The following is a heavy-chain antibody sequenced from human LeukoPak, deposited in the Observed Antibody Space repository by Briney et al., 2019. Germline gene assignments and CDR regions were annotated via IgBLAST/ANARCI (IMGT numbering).Heavy chain of an antibody. CDR2: ISGSGGST. CDR3: ARDPNGDYIGTFDM. J-gene: IGHJ3*02. D-gene: IGHD4-17*01. Sequence: PGGSLRLSCAASEFTFSTYGMSRVRQAPGRGLEWVSSISGSGGSTQYADSVQGRFAISRDNSKNVLYLQMNSLRAEDTAVYFCARDPNGDYIGTFDMWGRGTMVSVSS. V-gene: IGHV3-23*01. CDR1: EFTFSTYG.